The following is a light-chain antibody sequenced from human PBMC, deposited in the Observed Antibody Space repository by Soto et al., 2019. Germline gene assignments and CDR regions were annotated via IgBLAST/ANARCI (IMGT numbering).Light chain of an antibody. J-gene: IGKJ2*01. Sequence: DIQMTQSPSSLSVSVGDRVTITCRASQGVSNYLAWYQQKPGKVPKLLMYAASTLKSGGPSRFSGSGSGTDFTLTSSSLQPEYVATYYCQKGNSAPYTFGQGTKLEIK. CDR3: QKGNSAPYT. V-gene: IGKV1-27*01. CDR1: QGVSNY. CDR2: AAS.